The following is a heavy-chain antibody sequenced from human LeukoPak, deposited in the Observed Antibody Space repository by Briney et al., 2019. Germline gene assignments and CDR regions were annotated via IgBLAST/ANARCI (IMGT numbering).Heavy chain of an antibody. CDR2: IYHSGST. Sequence: SGTLSLTCAVSGGSISSSNWWSWVRQPPGKGLEWIGEIYHSGSTNYNPSLKSRVTISVDKSKNQFSLKLSSVTAADTAVYYCARVPRSYYYYYYMDVWGKGTTVTVSS. V-gene: IGHV4-4*02. CDR1: GGSISSSNW. CDR3: ARVPRSYYYYYYMDV. J-gene: IGHJ6*03.